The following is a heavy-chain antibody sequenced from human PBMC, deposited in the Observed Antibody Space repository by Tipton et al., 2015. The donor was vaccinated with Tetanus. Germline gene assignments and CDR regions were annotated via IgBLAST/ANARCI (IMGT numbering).Heavy chain of an antibody. V-gene: IGHV3-23*01. CDR2: ISGSGDRT. Sequence: SLRLSCAASGFNFKTLGINWVRQVPGKGLEWVSSISGSGDRTYYSDSVEGRFTISRDNSANRLFLQMNSLKADDTAVYYCARAFCNYNCHGGYFDYWGQGTLVTVSS. J-gene: IGHJ4*02. CDR1: GFNFKTLG. D-gene: IGHD2/OR15-2a*01. CDR3: ARAFCNYNCHGGYFDY.